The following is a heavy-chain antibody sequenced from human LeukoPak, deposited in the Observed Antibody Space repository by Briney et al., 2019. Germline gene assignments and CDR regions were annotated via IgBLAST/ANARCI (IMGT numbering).Heavy chain of an antibody. CDR3: AKAMGIAARGGAFDI. D-gene: IGHD6-6*01. V-gene: IGHV3-9*01. CDR2: ISWNSGSI. Sequence: GGSLRLSCAASGFAFDDYAMHWVRQAPGKGLEWVSGISWNSGSICYADSVKGRFTISRDNAKNSLYLQMNSLRAEDTALYYCAKAMGIAARGGAFDIWGQGTMVTVSS. J-gene: IGHJ3*02. CDR1: GFAFDDYA.